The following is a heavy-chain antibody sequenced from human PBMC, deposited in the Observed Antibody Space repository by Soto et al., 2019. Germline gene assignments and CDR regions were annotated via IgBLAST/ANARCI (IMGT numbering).Heavy chain of an antibody. CDR2: ISGSGGST. Sequence: ESGGGLVQPGGSLRLSCAASGFTFSSYAMSWVRQAPGKGLEWVSAISGSGGSTYYADSVKGRFTISRDNSKNTLYLQMNSLRAEDTAVYYCAKGRNRGTDSSSWYRFDPWGQGTLVTVSS. CDR3: AKGRNRGTDSSSWYRFDP. CDR1: GFTFSSYA. V-gene: IGHV3-23*01. J-gene: IGHJ5*02. D-gene: IGHD6-13*01.